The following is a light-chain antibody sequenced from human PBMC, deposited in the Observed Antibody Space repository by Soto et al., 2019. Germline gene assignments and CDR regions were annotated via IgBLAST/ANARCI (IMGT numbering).Light chain of an antibody. Sequence: QSVLTQPPSVSGAPGQRVTISCTGSSSNIGAGYDVHWYQQLPGTAPKLLIYGNSNRPSGVPDRFSGSKSGTSASLAITGLRAEDEGDYYCQSYDSSLSGSVFGGGTKLPVL. CDR2: GNS. CDR1: SSNIGAGYD. V-gene: IGLV1-40*01. CDR3: QSYDSSLSGSV. J-gene: IGLJ2*01.